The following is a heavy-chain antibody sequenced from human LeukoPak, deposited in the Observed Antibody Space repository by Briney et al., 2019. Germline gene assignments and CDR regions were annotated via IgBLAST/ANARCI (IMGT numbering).Heavy chain of an antibody. D-gene: IGHD6-13*01. CDR1: GFSISSHC. CDR2: IYYNGST. CDR3: ARGRDSSSWYYYYYYYMDV. J-gene: IGHJ6*03. V-gene: IGHV4-59*11. Sequence: SGTLSLTCAVSGFSISSHCWSWVRQPPGKGLEWVGYIYYNGSTNYNPSLKSRVTISVDTSKNQFSLQLSSVTAADTAEYYCARGRDSSSWYYYYYYYMDVWGKGTTVTVSS.